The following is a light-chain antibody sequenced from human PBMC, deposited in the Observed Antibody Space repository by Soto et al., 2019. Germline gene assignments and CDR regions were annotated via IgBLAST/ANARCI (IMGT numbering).Light chain of an antibody. CDR3: NSYTGSSTYVI. CDR1: SSDVGGYNY. CDR2: DVS. V-gene: IGLV2-14*01. Sequence: QSVLTQPASVSGSPGQSITISCNGTSSDVGGYNYVSWYQQHPGKAPNLMIYDVSNRPSGVSNRFSGSQSGNTASLTISGLQAEDEADYSCNSYTGSSTYVILGGGTKRTV. J-gene: IGLJ2*01.